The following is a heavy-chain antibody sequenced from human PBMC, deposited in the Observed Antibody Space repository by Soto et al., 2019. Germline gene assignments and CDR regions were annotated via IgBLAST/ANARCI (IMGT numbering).Heavy chain of an antibody. CDR1: GGSISSYY. CDR3: ARLGIAARKRSGWFDP. CDR2: IYYSGST. D-gene: IGHD6-6*01. V-gene: IGHV4-59*08. J-gene: IGHJ5*02. Sequence: SETLSLTCTVSGGSISSYYWSWIRQPPGKGLEWIGYIYYSGSTNYNPSLKSRVTISVDTSKNQFSLKLSSVTAADTAVYYCARLGIAARKRSGWFDPWGQGTLVTVSS.